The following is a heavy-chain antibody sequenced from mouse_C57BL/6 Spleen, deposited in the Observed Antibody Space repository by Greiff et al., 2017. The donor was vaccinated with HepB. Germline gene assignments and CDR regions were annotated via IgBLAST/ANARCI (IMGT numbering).Heavy chain of an antibody. Sequence: QVQLQQSGTELVKPGASVKLSCKASGYTFTSYWMHWVKQRPGQGLEWIGNINPSNGGTNYNEKFKSKATLTVDKSSSTAYMQLSSLTSEDSAVYYCARKEVRDYAMDYWGQGTSVTVSS. CDR1: GYTFTSYW. D-gene: IGHD2-14*01. V-gene: IGHV1-53*01. CDR3: ARKEVRDYAMDY. J-gene: IGHJ4*01. CDR2: INPSNGGT.